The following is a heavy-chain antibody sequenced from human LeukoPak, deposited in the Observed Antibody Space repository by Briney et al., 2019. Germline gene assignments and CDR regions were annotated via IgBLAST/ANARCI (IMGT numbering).Heavy chain of an antibody. J-gene: IGHJ4*02. V-gene: IGHV3-21*01. D-gene: IGHD3-22*01. CDR2: ISSGSSFI. CDR1: GFTFSTYS. Sequence: NPGGSLRLSCAASGFTFSTYSMNWVRQAPGKGLGWVSSISSGSSFIYYADSVKGRFTISRDNAKNSLFLQMNSLRAEDTAVYYCARESSGYFYWGQGTLVTVSS. CDR3: ARESSGYFY.